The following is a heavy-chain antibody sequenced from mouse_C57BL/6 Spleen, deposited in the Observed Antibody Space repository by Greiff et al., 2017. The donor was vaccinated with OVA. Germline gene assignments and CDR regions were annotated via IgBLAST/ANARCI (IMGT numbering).Heavy chain of an antibody. CDR2: ISSGSSTI. J-gene: IGHJ3*01. CDR3: AKGEAQATAWFAY. D-gene: IGHD3-2*02. V-gene: IGHV5-17*01. Sequence: EVMLVESGGGLVKPGGSLKLSCAASGFTFSDYGMHWVRQAPEKGLEWVAYISSGSSTIYYADTVKGRFTISRDNAKNTLFLQMTSLRSEDTVMYYCAKGEAQATAWFAYWGQGTLVTVSA. CDR1: GFTFSDYG.